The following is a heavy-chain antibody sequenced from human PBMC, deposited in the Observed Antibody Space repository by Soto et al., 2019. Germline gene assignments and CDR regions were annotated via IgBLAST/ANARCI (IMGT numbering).Heavy chain of an antibody. D-gene: IGHD6-19*01. CDR3: ARTSGHYRSGCSS. V-gene: IGHV5-51*01. CDR2: IYPSDSRT. Sequence: GESLKISCEASGYTFANYWIGWVRQVPGKGLEWVAIIYPSDSRTIYSPSFQGQVTISADKSISTAYLQWTSLKASDPAMYYWARTSGHYRSGCSSSGQRNLVTV. CDR1: GYTFANYW. J-gene: IGHJ5*02.